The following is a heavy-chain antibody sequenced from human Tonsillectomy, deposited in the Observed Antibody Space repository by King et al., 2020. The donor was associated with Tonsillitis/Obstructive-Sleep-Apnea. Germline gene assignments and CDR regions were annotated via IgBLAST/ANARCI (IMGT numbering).Heavy chain of an antibody. D-gene: IGHD3-10*01. CDR1: GGSFSGYF. Sequence: VQLQQWGAGLLMPSETLSLTCAVYGGSFSGYFWSWIRQTPGEGLEWIGEINHSGSSNYNPSLRSRVTMSVDTVKKQVSLKLTSVTAADTAVYFCARGPGYYGSRDPFDYWGQGTLVTVSS. CDR3: ARGPGYYGSRDPFDY. V-gene: IGHV4-34*01. CDR2: INHSGSS. J-gene: IGHJ4*02.